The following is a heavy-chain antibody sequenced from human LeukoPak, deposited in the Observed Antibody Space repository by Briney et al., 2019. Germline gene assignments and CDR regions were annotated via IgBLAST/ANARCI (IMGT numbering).Heavy chain of an antibody. Sequence: GGSLRLSCAASGFTFSSYGMHWVRQAPGKGLEWVAVISYDGSNKYYADSVKGRFTISRDNSKNTLYLQMNSLRAEDTAVYYCVKVLAGTFDYWGQGTLVTVSS. V-gene: IGHV3-30*18. J-gene: IGHJ4*02. D-gene: IGHD6-19*01. CDR1: GFTFSSYG. CDR3: VKVLAGTFDY. CDR2: ISYDGSNK.